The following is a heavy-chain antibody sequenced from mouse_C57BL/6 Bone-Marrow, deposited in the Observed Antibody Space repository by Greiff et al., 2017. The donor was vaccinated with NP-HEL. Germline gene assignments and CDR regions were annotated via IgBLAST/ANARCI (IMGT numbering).Heavy chain of an antibody. J-gene: IGHJ3*01. CDR3: ARGPNYPSFAY. D-gene: IGHD1-3*01. CDR1: GFTFSSYA. CDR2: ISDGGSYT. V-gene: IGHV5-4*03. Sequence: EVKLMESGGGLVKPGGSLKLSCAASGFTFSSYAMSWVRQTPEKRLEWVATISDGGSYTYYPDNVKGRFTISRDNAKNNLYLQMSHLKSEDTAMYYCARGPNYPSFAYWGQGTLVTVSA.